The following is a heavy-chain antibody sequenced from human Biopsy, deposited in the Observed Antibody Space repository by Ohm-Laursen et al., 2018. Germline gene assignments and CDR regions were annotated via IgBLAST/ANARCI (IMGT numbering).Heavy chain of an antibody. V-gene: IGHV4-4*07. CDR2: TYKGGNT. CDR1: GAFNTSYY. Sequence: ETLSLIRTVSGAFNTSYYWSWIRQPAAKGLEWIGHTYKGGNTNHNPSLKSRVSISVDTSKNQLSLTLRSVTDWDTAVYYCARDLPSSYYYAMDVWGQGTTVTVSS. CDR3: ARDLPSSYYYAMDV. J-gene: IGHJ6*02.